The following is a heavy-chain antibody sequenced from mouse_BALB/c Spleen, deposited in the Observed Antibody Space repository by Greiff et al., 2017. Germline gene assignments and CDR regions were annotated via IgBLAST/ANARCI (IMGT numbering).Heavy chain of an antibody. CDR2: VNPNNGGT. CDR3: ATITTVVAFDY. CDR1: GYSFTGYY. Sequence: EVQLQQSGPDLVKPGASVKISCKASGYSFTGYYMHWVKQSHGKSLEWIGRVNPNNGGTSYNQKFKGKATLTVDKSSSTAFMHLNSLTSEDSAVYYCATITTVVAFDYWGQGTTLTVSS. J-gene: IGHJ2*01. D-gene: IGHD1-1*01. V-gene: IGHV1S135*01.